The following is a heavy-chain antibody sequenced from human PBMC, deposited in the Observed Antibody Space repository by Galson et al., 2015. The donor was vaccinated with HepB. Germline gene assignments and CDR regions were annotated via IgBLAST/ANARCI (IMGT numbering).Heavy chain of an antibody. Sequence: LSLTCTVSGGSISSGGYYWSWIRQHPGKGLEWIGYIYYSGSTYYNPSLKSRVTISVDTSKNQFSLKLSSVTAADTAVYYCARGEMTTVTPTGFDPWGQGTLVTVSS. CDR3: ARGEMTTVTPTGFDP. J-gene: IGHJ5*02. CDR1: GGSISSGGYY. D-gene: IGHD4-11*01. CDR2: IYYSGST. V-gene: IGHV4-31*03.